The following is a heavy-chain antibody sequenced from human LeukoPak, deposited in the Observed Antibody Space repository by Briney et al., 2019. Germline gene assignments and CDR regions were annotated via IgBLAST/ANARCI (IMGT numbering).Heavy chain of an antibody. V-gene: IGHV3-7*01. CDR2: IKLDGSEK. CDR3: AKAAY. J-gene: IGHJ4*02. CDR1: GFSFSRVW. Sequence: GGSLRLSCAAPGFSFSRVWMSWVRQAPGKGPEWVAGIKLDGSEKYYVDSVKGGFTISIDNAKTSLYLQMNTLRAEDTAVYYCAKAAYWGQGTLVTVSS.